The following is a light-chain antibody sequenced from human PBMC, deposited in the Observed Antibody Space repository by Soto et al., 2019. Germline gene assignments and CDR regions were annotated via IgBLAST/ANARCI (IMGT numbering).Light chain of an antibody. CDR2: EVS. CDR3: FSYTSSGTYV. CDR1: SSDVGGYNY. V-gene: IGLV2-8*01. J-gene: IGLJ1*01. Sequence: QSVLTQPPSASGSPGQSVTISCTGTSSDVGGYNYVSWYQQHPGKAPKLMIYEVSKRPSGVPDRFSGSKSGNTASLTVSGLQAEDETHYYCFSYTSSGTYVFGTGTKVTVL.